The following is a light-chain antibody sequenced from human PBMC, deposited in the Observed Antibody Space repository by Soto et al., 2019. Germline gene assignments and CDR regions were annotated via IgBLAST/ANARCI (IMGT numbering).Light chain of an antibody. CDR2: EVT. CDR1: SNDIGNYDL. Sequence: QSVLTQPASVSGSPGQSITISCTGSSNDIGNYDLVSWYQHSSGKAPKLIIFEVTKRPSGVSDRFSGSKSGNTASLTISGLQAEDEAEYSCSSYAGRNILVFGGGTKVTVL. J-gene: IGLJ3*02. V-gene: IGLV2-23*02. CDR3: SSYAGRNILV.